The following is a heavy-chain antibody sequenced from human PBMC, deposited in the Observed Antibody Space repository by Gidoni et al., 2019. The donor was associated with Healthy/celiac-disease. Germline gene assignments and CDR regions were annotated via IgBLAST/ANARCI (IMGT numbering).Heavy chain of an antibody. J-gene: IGHJ4*02. V-gene: IGHV5-51*01. CDR2: IYPGASDT. Sequence: EVQLVQSGAEVKKPGEALKIACKGAGYSFTSYWIGWVRQMPGKGLEWMGIIYPGASDTRYRPSFQGQVTISADQSISTAYLQWSSLKASDTAMYYCARGHRDSSGYYYVSFDYWGQGTLVTVSS. D-gene: IGHD3-22*01. CDR3: ARGHRDSSGYYYVSFDY. CDR1: GYSFTSYW.